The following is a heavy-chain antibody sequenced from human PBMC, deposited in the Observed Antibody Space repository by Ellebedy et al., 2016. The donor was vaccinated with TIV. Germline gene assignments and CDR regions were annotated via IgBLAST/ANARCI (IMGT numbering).Heavy chain of an antibody. CDR3: AGRNSYGLDV. J-gene: IGHJ6*02. D-gene: IGHD2/OR15-2a*01. Sequence: GESLKIPCKGSGYNFNSYYIVWVRQMPGKGLEWMGIIYPGDSDTTYNPSFQGQVTISADKSINTASLQWSSLKASDTAMYYCAGRNSYGLDVWGQGTTVTVSS. V-gene: IGHV5-51*01. CDR1: GYNFNSYY. CDR2: IYPGDSDT.